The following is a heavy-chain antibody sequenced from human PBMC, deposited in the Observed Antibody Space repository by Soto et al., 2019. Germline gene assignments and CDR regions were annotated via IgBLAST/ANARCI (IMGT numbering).Heavy chain of an antibody. V-gene: IGHV1-46*01. CDR3: ARDRGRAAAGEYHYYGMDV. D-gene: IGHD6-13*01. CDR2: INPSGGST. J-gene: IGHJ6*02. CDR1: GYTFTSYY. Sequence: QVQLVQSGAEVKKPGASVKVSCKASGYTFTSYYMHWVRQAPGQGLEWMGVINPSGGSTGYAQKFQGRVTMTRDTSTSTVYMEMGSMRSEDTAVYYCARDRGRAAAGEYHYYGMDVWGQGTKVTVSS.